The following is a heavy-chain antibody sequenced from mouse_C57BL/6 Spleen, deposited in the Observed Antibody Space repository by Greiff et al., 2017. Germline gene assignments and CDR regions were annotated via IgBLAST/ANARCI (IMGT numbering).Heavy chain of an antibody. CDR1: GYSITSGYY. J-gene: IGHJ3*01. D-gene: IGHD2-5*01. Sequence: EVQVVESGPGLVKPSQSLSLTCSVTGYSITSGYYWNWIRQFPGNKLEWMGYISYDGSNNYNPSLKNRISITRDTSKNQFFLKLNSVTTEDTATYYCAREDYSNYLAWFAYWGQGTLVTVSA. CDR2: ISYDGSN. V-gene: IGHV3-6*01. CDR3: AREDYSNYLAWFAY.